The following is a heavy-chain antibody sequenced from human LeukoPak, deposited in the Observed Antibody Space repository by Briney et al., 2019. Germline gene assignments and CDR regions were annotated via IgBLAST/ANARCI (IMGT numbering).Heavy chain of an antibody. CDR2: ISGSGSST. CDR1: GFTFSSYA. V-gene: IGHV3-23*01. J-gene: IGHJ6*03. Sequence: QPGGSLRLSCAGSGFTFSSYAMSWVRQAPGKGLEWVSDISGSGSSTYYADSVKGRFTISRDTSKDTLYLQMNSLRAEDTAVYYCAKALTSYYNYMDVWGKGTTVTVSS. CDR3: AKALTSYYNYMDV.